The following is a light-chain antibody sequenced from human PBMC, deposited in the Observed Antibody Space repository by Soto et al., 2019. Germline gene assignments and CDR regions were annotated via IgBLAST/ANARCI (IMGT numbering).Light chain of an antibody. CDR2: KAS. Sequence: DLEMTQSPSTLSASVGDRVTITCRATQSLNIWLAWYQQKPGKAPKLLISKASSLESGVPSRFSGSGSGTEFSLTISSLQPDDFATYYCQQYKAYPYTFGQGTKLEMK. CDR1: QSLNIW. CDR3: QQYKAYPYT. V-gene: IGKV1-5*03. J-gene: IGKJ2*01.